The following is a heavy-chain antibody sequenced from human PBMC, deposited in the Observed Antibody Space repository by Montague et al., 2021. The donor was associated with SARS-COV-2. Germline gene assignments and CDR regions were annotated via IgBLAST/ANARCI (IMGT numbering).Heavy chain of an antibody. CDR3: ARAAQKQYVLLWFGELLHDAFDI. V-gene: IGHV3-30-3*01. CDR2: ISYDGSNK. J-gene: IGHJ3*02. D-gene: IGHD3-10*01. Sequence: SLRLSCEASGSTFSSYAMHWVRQAPGKGLEWVAVISYDGSNKYYADSVKGRFTISRDNSKNTLYLQMNSLRAEDTAVYYCARAAQKQYVLLWFGELLHDAFDIWGQGTMVTVSS. CDR1: GSTFSSYA.